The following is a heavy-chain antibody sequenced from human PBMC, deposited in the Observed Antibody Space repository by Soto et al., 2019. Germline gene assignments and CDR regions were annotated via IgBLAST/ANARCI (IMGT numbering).Heavy chain of an antibody. CDR2: ILPVSAPP. Sequence: GASVKVSCKASGGTLNYYAINWVRQAPGQGLEWMGGILPVSAPPDYAQKFQGRVSITADHSTSTVYMELSRLKSDDTAVYFCATDSNYDVSNSFWGQGTLVTVSS. CDR1: GGTLNYYA. J-gene: IGHJ4*02. V-gene: IGHV1-69*13. CDR3: ATDSNYDVSNSF. D-gene: IGHD3-3*01.